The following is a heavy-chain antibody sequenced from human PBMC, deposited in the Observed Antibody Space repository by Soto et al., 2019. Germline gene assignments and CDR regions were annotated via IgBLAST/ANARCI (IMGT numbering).Heavy chain of an antibody. D-gene: IGHD7-27*01. CDR1: GFTFTTYS. CDR3: ARDAGSWGY. CDR2: ISSSSSTT. V-gene: IGHV3-48*02. Sequence: EVQLVESGGGLVQPGGSLRLSCAASGFTFTTYSMNWVRQAPGKGLEWVSYISSSSSTTYYADSVKGRFTISRDNAKNSLYLQINSLRNEDTAVYYCARDAGSWGYWGQGTLVTVPS. J-gene: IGHJ4*02.